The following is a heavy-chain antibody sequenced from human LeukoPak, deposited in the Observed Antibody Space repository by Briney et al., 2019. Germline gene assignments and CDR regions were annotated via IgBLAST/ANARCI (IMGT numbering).Heavy chain of an antibody. CDR3: AKGEQWLAFDP. D-gene: IGHD6-19*01. V-gene: IGHV3-74*01. J-gene: IGHJ5*02. CDR2: INSDGSST. CDR1: GFTFSSYW. Sequence: PGGSLRLSCAASGFTFSSYWMHWVRQAPGKGLVWVSRINSDGSSTSYADSVKGRFTISRDNSKNTLYLQMNSLRAEDTAVYYCAKGEQWLAFDPWGQGTLVTVSS.